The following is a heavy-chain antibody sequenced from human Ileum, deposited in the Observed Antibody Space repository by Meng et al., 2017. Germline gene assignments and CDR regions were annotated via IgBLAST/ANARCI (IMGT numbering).Heavy chain of an antibody. CDR1: GYTFTTYD. Sequence: ASVKVSCKASGYTFTTYDINWVRQATGQGLEWMGWVSPSSSNTRYAQKFQGRVTMTRDTSISTVYMELTSLKSDDTAVYYCARGVGDLGDYWGQGTLVT. D-gene: IGHD3-16*01. CDR3: ARGVGDLGDY. CDR2: VSPSSSNT. V-gene: IGHV1-8*01. J-gene: IGHJ4*02.